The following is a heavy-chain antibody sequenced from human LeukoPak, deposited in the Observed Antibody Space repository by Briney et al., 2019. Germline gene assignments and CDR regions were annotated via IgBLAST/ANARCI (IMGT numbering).Heavy chain of an antibody. CDR3: AREFLRVNAFDI. Sequence: SQTLSLTCTVSGGSISSGDYYWSWIRQPPGKGLEWIGYIYYSGSTYYKPSVKSRISMSVDMSKTQFSLKLSSVIAADTAVYFCAREFLRVNAFDIWGQGTMVTVSS. CDR2: IYYSGST. CDR1: GGSISSGDYY. J-gene: IGHJ3*02. V-gene: IGHV4-30-4*08. D-gene: IGHD4-17*01.